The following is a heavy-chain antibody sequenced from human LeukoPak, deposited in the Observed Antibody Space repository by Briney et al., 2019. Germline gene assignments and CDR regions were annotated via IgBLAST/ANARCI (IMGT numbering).Heavy chain of an antibody. J-gene: IGHJ3*02. V-gene: IGHV3-13*01. Sequence: GGSLRLSCAASGFTFGDYDMYWVRQATGKGLEWVSAIRSIYDRFYSGSVKGRFTISIQNAKKTLYIEMNSLRVGDPAVSYCARLYSSGRYANAFDIWGQGKVVTVSS. CDR1: GFTFGDYD. D-gene: IGHD6-19*01. CDR2: IRSIYDR. CDR3: ARLYSSGRYANAFDI.